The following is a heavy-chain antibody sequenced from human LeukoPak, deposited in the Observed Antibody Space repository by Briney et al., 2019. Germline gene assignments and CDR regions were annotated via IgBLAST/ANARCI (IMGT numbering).Heavy chain of an antibody. D-gene: IGHD3-3*01. J-gene: IGHJ3*02. Sequence: SETLSLTCTVSGGSISSYYWSWIRQPPGKGLEWIGSIYHSGSTYYNPSLKSRVTISVDTSKNQFSLKLSSVTAADTAVYYCARGPYYDFWSGYLDAFDIWGQGTMVTVSS. V-gene: IGHV4-59*08. CDR2: IYHSGST. CDR1: GGSISSYY. CDR3: ARGPYYDFWSGYLDAFDI.